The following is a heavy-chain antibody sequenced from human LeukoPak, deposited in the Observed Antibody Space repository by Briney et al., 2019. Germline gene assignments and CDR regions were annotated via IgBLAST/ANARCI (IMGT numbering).Heavy chain of an antibody. V-gene: IGHV4-39*07. D-gene: IGHD4/OR15-4a*01. Sequence: SETLSLTCTVSGGSITSNGYYWAWTRQPPGMGLEWMGSIYQSGTTYYNSSLKSRVSMSVATSRNQFSLTLRSATAADTAVYFCARGGTMVSTIGYWGQGTLVTVSS. CDR2: IYQSGTT. CDR3: ARGGTMVSTIGY. CDR1: GGSITSNGYY. J-gene: IGHJ4*02.